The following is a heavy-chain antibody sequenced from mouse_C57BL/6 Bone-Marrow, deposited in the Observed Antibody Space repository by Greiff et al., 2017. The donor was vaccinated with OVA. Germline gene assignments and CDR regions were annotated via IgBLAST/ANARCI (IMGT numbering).Heavy chain of an antibody. D-gene: IGHD2-1*01. CDR2: INPGSGGT. Sequence: QVQLQQSGAELVRPGTSVKVSCKASGYAFTNYLIEWVKQRPGQGLEWIGVINPGSGGTNYNEKFKGKAPLTADKSSSTAYMQLSSLTSEDSAVYCCASLYYGKTGYWGQGTTLTVSS. V-gene: IGHV1-54*01. J-gene: IGHJ2*01. CDR1: GYAFTNYL. CDR3: ASLYYGKTGY.